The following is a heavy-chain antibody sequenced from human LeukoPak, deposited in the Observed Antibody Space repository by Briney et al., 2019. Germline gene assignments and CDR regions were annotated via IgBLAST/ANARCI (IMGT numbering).Heavy chain of an antibody. CDR3: ARELSPRLWFDP. V-gene: IGHV1-18*01. CDR2: ISAYTGNT. J-gene: IGHJ5*02. Sequence: ASVKVSCKASGYTFTNYGISWVRQAPGQGLEWMGWISAYTGNTNYAQRLQGRVTMTTDTSTSTAYMELRSLTSDDTAVYYCARELSPRLWFDPWGQGTLVTVSS. CDR1: GYTFTNYG.